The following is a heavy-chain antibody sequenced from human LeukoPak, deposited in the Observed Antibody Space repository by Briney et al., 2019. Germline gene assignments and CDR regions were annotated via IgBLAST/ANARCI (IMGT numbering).Heavy chain of an antibody. CDR2: IGSSGTTI. J-gene: IGHJ4*02. CDR3: VGDDYGDYVY. CDR1: GFTVSSYE. V-gene: IGHV3-48*03. D-gene: IGHD4-17*01. Sequence: PGGSLRLSCAASGFTVSSYEMNWVRQAPGKGLEWVSYIGSSGTTIYYADSVKGRFTISRDNAKNSLYLQMNSLRAEDTAVYYCVGDDYGDYVYWGQGTLVTVSS.